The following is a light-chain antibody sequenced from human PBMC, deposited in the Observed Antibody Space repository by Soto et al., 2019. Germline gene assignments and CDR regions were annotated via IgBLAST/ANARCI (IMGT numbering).Light chain of an antibody. CDR3: QQLNSYPYT. CDR1: QGISSY. V-gene: IGKV1-9*01. Sequence: DIQLTQSPSFLSASVGDRVTITCRASQGISSYLAWYQQKPGKAPKHLIYAASTLQSGVPSSFSGSGSGTEFTLTISSLQPEDFATYYCQQLNSYPYTFGQGTKLEIK. CDR2: AAS. J-gene: IGKJ2*01.